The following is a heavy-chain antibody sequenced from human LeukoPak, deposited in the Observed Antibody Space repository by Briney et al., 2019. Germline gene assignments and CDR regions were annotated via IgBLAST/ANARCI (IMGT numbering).Heavy chain of an antibody. J-gene: IGHJ4*02. D-gene: IGHD3-16*01. CDR1: GGSISSGSYY. V-gene: IGHV4-61*02. CDR2: IYTSGST. CDR3: ARGHMITFGGVSPGFDY. Sequence: PSETLSLTCTVSGGSISSGSYYWSWIRQPAGKGLEWIGRIYTSGSTNYNPSLKSRVTISVDTSKNQFSLKLSSVTAADTAVYYCARGHMITFGGVSPGFDYWGQGTLVTVSP.